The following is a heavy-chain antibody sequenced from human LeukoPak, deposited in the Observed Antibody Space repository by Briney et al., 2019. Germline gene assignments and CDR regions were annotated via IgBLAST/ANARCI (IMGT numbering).Heavy chain of an antibody. D-gene: IGHD5-18*01. Sequence: GGSLRVSCAASGFTFSSYAMSWVRQAPGKGLEWVSDINGSGGSTYYADSVKGRFTISRDNSKNTLYLQMNSLRAEDTAVYYCAKRIQSAMATGYWGQGTLVTVSS. CDR2: INGSGGST. CDR3: AKRIQSAMATGY. J-gene: IGHJ4*02. V-gene: IGHV3-23*01. CDR1: GFTFSSYA.